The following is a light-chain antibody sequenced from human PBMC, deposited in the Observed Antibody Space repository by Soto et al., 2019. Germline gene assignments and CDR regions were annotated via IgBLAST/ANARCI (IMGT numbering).Light chain of an antibody. CDR2: DVS. CDR3: SSYTSSSTRV. V-gene: IGLV2-14*03. CDR1: SSDVGGYNY. Sequence: QPALTQPASVSGSPGQSITISCTGTSSDVGGYNYLSWYQHHPGKAPKLMIYDVSDRPSGVSNRFSGSKSGNTASLTISGLQTEDEADYYCSSYTSSSTRVFGTGTKLTVL. J-gene: IGLJ1*01.